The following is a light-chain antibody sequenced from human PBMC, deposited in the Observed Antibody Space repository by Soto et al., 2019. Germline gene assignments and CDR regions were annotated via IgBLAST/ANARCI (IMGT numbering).Light chain of an antibody. Sequence: EIVLTQSPGTLSLSPGDRATLSCRASQSVNSNFLAWYQQKPGQAPRLLIYGASNRATGIPDRFSGSGSGTDFTLTITRLEPEDFAMYYCQRYDSLRTFGQGTKVDI. CDR2: GAS. CDR1: QSVNSNF. V-gene: IGKV3-20*01. J-gene: IGKJ1*01. CDR3: QRYDSLRT.